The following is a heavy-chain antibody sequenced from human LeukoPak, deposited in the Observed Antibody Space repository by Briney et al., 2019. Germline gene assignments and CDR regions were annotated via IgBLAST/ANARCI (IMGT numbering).Heavy chain of an antibody. V-gene: IGHV1-69*13. CDR3: ARERSMIVVVTRWAGAFDI. J-gene: IGHJ3*02. D-gene: IGHD3-22*01. CDR2: IIPIFGTA. Sequence: GASVKVSCKASGGTFSSYAISWVRQAPGQGLEWMGGIIPIFGTANYAQKFQGRVTITADESTSTAYMELSSLRSEDTAVYYCARERSMIVVVTRWAGAFDIWGQGTMVTVSS. CDR1: GGTFSSYA.